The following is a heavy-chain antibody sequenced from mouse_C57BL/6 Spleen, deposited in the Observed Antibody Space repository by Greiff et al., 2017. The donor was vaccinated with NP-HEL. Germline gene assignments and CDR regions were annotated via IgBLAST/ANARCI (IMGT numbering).Heavy chain of an antibody. Sequence: QVQLQQPGAELVRPGSSVKLSCKASGYTFTSYWMDWVKQRPGQGLEWIGNIYPSDSETHYNQKFKDKATLTVDKSSSTAYMQLSSLTSEDSAVYYCARDTSATVVATDWYFDVWGTGTTVTVSS. J-gene: IGHJ1*03. CDR2: IYPSDSET. V-gene: IGHV1-61*01. CDR1: GYTFTSYW. CDR3: ARDTSATVVATDWYFDV. D-gene: IGHD1-1*01.